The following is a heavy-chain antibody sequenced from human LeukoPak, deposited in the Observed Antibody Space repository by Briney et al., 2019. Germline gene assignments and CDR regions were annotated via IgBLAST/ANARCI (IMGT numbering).Heavy chain of an antibody. CDR1: GFTFSSYA. V-gene: IGHV3-23*01. D-gene: IGHD4-17*01. Sequence: GGSLRLSCAASGFTFSSYAMSWVRRAPGKGLEWVSAISGSGGSTYYADSVKGRFTISRDNSKNTLYLQMNSLRAEDTAVYYCAKDLNDYGDYLSMGTWGQGTLVTVSS. CDR2: ISGSGGST. J-gene: IGHJ5*02. CDR3: AKDLNDYGDYLSMGT.